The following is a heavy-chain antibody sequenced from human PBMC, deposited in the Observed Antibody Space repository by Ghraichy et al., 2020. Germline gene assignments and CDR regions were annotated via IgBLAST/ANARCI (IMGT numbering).Heavy chain of an antibody. CDR2: ISSDGSGRNFI. D-gene: IGHD2-2*01. CDR1: GFPFKTYS. V-gene: IGHV3-21*01. Sequence: GESLNISCAASGFPFKTYSLNWVRQAPGKGLEWVSYISSDGSGRNFIYYADSVKGRFIISRDDARNSLYLQMTSLRDEDAAVYYCGSYGTSFFLPRVDYWGQGTLVTVSS. CDR3: GSYGTSFFLPRVDY. J-gene: IGHJ4*02.